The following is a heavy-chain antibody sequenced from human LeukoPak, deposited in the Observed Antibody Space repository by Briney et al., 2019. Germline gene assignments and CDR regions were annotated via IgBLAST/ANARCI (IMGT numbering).Heavy chain of an antibody. V-gene: IGHV3-74*03. Sequence: PGGSLRLSCAASGFNFSSYWIHWVRQAPGKGLVWVSHINRDGTNTMYADSVKGRFTISRDNAKNTLFLQMNSLRAEDTAVYYCTRDYGGNRRAFDIWGQGTMVTVSS. CDR2: INRDGTNT. D-gene: IGHD4-23*01. J-gene: IGHJ3*02. CDR1: GFNFSSYW. CDR3: TRDYGGNRRAFDI.